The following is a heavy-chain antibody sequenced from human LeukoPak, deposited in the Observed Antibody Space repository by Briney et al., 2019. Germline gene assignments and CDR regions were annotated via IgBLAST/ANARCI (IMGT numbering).Heavy chain of an antibody. Sequence: PGGSLRLSCAASGFTFSSYGMHWVRQAPGKGLEWVAFIRYDGSNQYSADSVKGRFTISRDNSKNTLYLQMNSLRAEDTAVYYCAKAPMTTVTTTNQVRLPLDYWGQGTLVTVSS. V-gene: IGHV3-30*02. CDR3: AKAPMTTVTTTNQVRLPLDY. CDR2: IRYDGSNQ. D-gene: IGHD4-17*01. CDR1: GFTFSSYG. J-gene: IGHJ4*02.